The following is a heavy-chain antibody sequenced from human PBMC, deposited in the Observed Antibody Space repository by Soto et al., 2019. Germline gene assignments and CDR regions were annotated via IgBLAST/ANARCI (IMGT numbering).Heavy chain of an antibody. D-gene: IGHD1-7*01. V-gene: IGHV6-1*01. CDR3: SRDRAHPAGTQQLVD. Sequence: SQTLSLTCAISGDSVSRNSAAWNWIRQSPSRGLEWLVRTYYTSKWYSDYALSVNSRISINPDTPKNQFSLQLNSGTPQDTAADSCSRDRAHPAGTQQLVDWGQGTLVTVSS. CDR1: GDSVSRNSAA. J-gene: IGHJ4*02. CDR2: TYYTSKWYS.